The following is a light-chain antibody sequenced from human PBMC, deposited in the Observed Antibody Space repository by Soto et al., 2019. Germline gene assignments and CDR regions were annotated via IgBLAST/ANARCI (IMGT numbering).Light chain of an antibody. CDR3: GSFAGSTPA. CDR1: SSDIGNYNL. V-gene: IGLV2-23*01. CDR2: EGS. Sequence: QSVLTQPASVSGSPGQSITISCTGTSSDIGNYNLVSWYQQHPGQAPKLIIYEGSKRPSGVANRVSASKSGNTASLTISGLQAEDGADYYCGSFAGSTPAFGGGTKVTVL. J-gene: IGLJ2*01.